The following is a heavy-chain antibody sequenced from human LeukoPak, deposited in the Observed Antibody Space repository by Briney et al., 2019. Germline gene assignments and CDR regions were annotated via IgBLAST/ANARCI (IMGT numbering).Heavy chain of an antibody. CDR1: GFTFSSHW. CDR2: INQDGTEQ. J-gene: IGHJ4*02. Sequence: PGGSLRLSCAASGFTFSSHWMSWVRQAPGKGLEWVANINQDGTEQYYVDSVKGRFTISRDNAKNSLYLQMNSLRAEDTAVYYCARDDHQYYDFWSGYPTFWGQGTLVTVSS. CDR3: ARDDHQYYDFWSGYPTF. V-gene: IGHV3-7*01. D-gene: IGHD3-3*01.